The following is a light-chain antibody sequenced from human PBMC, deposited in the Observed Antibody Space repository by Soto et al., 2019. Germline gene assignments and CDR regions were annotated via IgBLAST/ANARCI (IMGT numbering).Light chain of an antibody. V-gene: IGLV1-44*01. CDR2: SNN. J-gene: IGLJ1*01. CDR1: SSNIGSNT. CDR3: AAWADSLHGSYV. Sequence: QSVLTQPPSASGTPGQRVTISCSGSSSNIGSNTVNWYQQLPGTAPKLLIYSNNQRPSGVPDRFSGSKSDTSASLAISGLQSEDEADYYCAAWADSLHGSYVFGPGTKVTVL.